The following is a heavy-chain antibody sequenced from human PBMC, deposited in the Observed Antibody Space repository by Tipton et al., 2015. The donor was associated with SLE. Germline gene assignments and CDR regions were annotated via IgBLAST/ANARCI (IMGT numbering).Heavy chain of an antibody. CDR3: HGGASHYYGSGRFSRGDYSDIDV. CDR2: IYHSGST. D-gene: IGHD3-10*01. J-gene: IGHJ6*02. CDR1: DRSFSGYY. V-gene: IGHV4-34*03. Sequence: GLVKPSETLSLTCAVYDRSFSGYYWSWIRQSPDKGLEWIGEIYHSGSTTYSPSLESRVSISVDTSRNQFSLRLSSVTAADTALYYCHGGASHYYGSGRFSRGDYSDIDVWGQGTTVTVSS.